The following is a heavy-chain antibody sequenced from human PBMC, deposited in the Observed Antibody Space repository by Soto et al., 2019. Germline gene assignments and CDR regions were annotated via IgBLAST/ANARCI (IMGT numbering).Heavy chain of an antibody. CDR1: GGSICSSPYY. J-gene: IGHJ6*03. V-gene: IGHV4-39*01. CDR3: ARQDRPEGFYSYYYYMDV. CDR2: IYFSGGS. Sequence: SETLSLTCTVSGGSICSSPYYWGWIRQPPGKGLEWIGSIYFSGGSHYNPSLKSRVTMSVDTSQNQFSVRLTSVTAADTAVYYCARQDRPEGFYSYYYYMDVWGKGTTVTVSS.